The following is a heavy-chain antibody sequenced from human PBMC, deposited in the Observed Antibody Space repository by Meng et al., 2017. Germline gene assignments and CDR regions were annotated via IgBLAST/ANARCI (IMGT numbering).Heavy chain of an antibody. CDR2: INAGNGNT. J-gene: IGHJ4*02. CDR1: GYTFATYA. CDR3: ARDLFSYDSSGYYPDY. V-gene: IGHV1-3*01. D-gene: IGHD3-22*01. Sequence: QVQLVPSGAEVKKPGAPGKGSCQASGYTFATYAMHWVRQAPGQRLEWMGWINAGNGNTQYSQKFQGRVTITRDTSASTAYMELSSLRSEDTAVYYCARDLFSYDSSGYYPDYWGRGTLVTVSS.